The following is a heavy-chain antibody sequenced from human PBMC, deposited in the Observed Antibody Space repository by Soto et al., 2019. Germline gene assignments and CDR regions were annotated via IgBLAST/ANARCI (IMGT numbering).Heavy chain of an antibody. CDR1: GFTFSSYA. D-gene: IGHD3-16*02. Sequence: EVQLLESGGGLVQPGGSLRLSCAASGFTFSSYAMSWVRQAPGKGLEWVSAISGSGGSTYYADSVKGRFTISRDNSKNPPYLQMNSLRAEDTAVYSCANSPYYEYVWGSYPSRGMDVRGQGSNVTVAS. V-gene: IGHV3-23*01. CDR2: ISGSGGST. CDR3: ANSPYYEYVWGSYPSRGMDV. J-gene: IGHJ6*02.